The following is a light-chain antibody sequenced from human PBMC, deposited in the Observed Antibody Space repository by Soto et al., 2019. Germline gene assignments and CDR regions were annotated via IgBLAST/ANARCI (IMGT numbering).Light chain of an antibody. CDR3: SSYTLSSTVV. V-gene: IGLV2-14*01. CDR2: DVN. Sequence: QSVLTQPASVSGSPGQSITISCTGTSSNVGAYNYVSWYQQHPGKAPKLMIYDVNNRPSGVSNRFSGSKSGNTASLTISGLQAEDEADYYCSSYTLSSTVVFGGGTKLTVL. CDR1: SSNVGAYNY. J-gene: IGLJ2*01.